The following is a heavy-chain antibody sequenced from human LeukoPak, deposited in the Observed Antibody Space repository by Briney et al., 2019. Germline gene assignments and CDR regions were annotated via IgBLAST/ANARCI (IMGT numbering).Heavy chain of an antibody. Sequence: GGSLRLSCAASGFTFSSYAMSWVRRAPGKGLEWVSAISGSGGSTYYADSVKGRFTISRDNSKNTLYLQMNSLRAEDTAVYYCAKGLGYCSSTSGYGAYYYGMDVWGQGTTVTVSS. V-gene: IGHV3-23*01. CDR2: ISGSGGST. D-gene: IGHD2-2*01. CDR3: AKGLGYCSSTSGYGAYYYGMDV. J-gene: IGHJ6*02. CDR1: GFTFSSYA.